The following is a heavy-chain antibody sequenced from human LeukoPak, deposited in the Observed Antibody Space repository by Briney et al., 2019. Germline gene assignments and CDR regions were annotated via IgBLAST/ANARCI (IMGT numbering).Heavy chain of an antibody. D-gene: IGHD2-2*01. CDR3: ARELLYHYYEY. CDR2: IKEDGSEK. CDR1: GFTFSSYW. J-gene: IGHJ4*02. Sequence: GGSLRLSCAASGFTFSSYWMSWVRQAPGKGLEWVANIKEDGSEKYYVDSVKGRFTISRDNAKNSLYLEMNSLRADDTAVYYCARELLYHYYEYWGQGTLVTVSA. V-gene: IGHV3-7*05.